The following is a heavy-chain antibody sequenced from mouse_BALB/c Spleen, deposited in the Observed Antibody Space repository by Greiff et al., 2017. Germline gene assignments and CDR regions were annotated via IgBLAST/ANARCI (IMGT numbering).Heavy chain of an antibody. CDR1: GFNIKDYY. J-gene: IGHJ1*01. CDR3: AVPYGNYWYFDV. D-gene: IGHD2-1*01. Sequence: EVKLVESGAELVRPGALVKLSCKASGFNIKDYYMHWVKQRPEQGLEWIGWIDPENGNTIYDPKFQGKAIITADTSSNTAYLQLSSLTSEDTAVFYCAVPYGNYWYFDVWGAGTTVTVSS. V-gene: IGHV14-1*02. CDR2: IDPENGNT.